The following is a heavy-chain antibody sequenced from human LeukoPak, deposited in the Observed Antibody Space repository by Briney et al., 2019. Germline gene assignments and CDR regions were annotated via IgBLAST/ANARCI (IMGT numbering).Heavy chain of an antibody. Sequence: GGSLRLSCAASGFTFSSYGMHWVRQAPGKGLEWVAVISYDGSNKYYADSVKGRFTIPRDNSKNTLYLQMNSLRAEDTAVYYCAKLYSSGHSADYWGQGTLVTVSS. CDR3: AKLYSSGHSADY. D-gene: IGHD6-19*01. CDR2: ISYDGSNK. J-gene: IGHJ4*02. CDR1: GFTFSSYG. V-gene: IGHV3-30*18.